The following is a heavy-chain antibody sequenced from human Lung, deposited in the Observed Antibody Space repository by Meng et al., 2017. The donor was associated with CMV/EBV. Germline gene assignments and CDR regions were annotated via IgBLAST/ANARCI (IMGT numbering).Heavy chain of an antibody. CDR1: GGSISSGGYY. V-gene: IGHV4-31*03. CDR2: IHSSGST. J-gene: IGHJ5*02. D-gene: IGHD3-10*01. CDR3: ARASYGSGSPLGESWFDP. Sequence: QGQRQVSGPGLVKPSQNLSLTRTVSGGSISSGGYYWSWIRQHPGKGLEWIGYIHSSGSTYYNPSLRSRLTISVDTSKNQFSLKLSSVTAADTAVYYCARASYGSGSPLGESWFDPWGQGTLVTVSS.